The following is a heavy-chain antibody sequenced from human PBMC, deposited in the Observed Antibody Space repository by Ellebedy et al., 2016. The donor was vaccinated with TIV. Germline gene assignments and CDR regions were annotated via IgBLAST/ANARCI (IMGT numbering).Heavy chain of an antibody. CDR2: IYYSGST. CDR3: ARHMGYYFDY. CDR1: GGSISSSSYY. V-gene: IGHV4-39*01. J-gene: IGHJ4*02. D-gene: IGHD3-10*01. Sequence: SETLSLTXTVSGGSISSSSYYWGWIRQPPGKGLEWIGSIYYSGSTYYNPSLKSRVTISVDTSKNQFSLKLSSVTAADTAVYYCARHMGYYFDYWGQGTLVTVSS.